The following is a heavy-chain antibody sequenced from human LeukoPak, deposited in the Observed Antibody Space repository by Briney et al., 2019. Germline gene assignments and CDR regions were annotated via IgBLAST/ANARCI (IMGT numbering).Heavy chain of an antibody. J-gene: IGHJ4*02. CDR2: IYTSGST. V-gene: IGHV4-4*07. CDR3: ARVSLVRGAPDYYFDY. Sequence: SETLSLTCTVSGDSISNYYWSWIRQPAGKGLEWIGRIYTSGSTNYNPSLKSRVTMSVGTSKNQFSLKLSSVTAADTAVYYCARVSLVRGAPDYYFDYWGQGTLVTVSS. D-gene: IGHD3-10*01. CDR1: GDSISNYY.